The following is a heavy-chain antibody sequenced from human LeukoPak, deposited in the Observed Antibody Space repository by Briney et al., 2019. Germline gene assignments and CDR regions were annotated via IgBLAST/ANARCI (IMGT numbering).Heavy chain of an antibody. D-gene: IGHD7-27*01. V-gene: IGHV4-39*07. Sequence: PSETLSLTCTVSGGSISNSRYYWGWIRQPPGKGLEWIGSIYDGGNTYYNPSLKSRVTISVDTSKKQVSLKLNSVTAADTAVYYCARDWAEWGQGTLVTVSS. CDR1: GGSISNSRYY. CDR3: ARDWAE. CDR2: IYDGGNT. J-gene: IGHJ4*02.